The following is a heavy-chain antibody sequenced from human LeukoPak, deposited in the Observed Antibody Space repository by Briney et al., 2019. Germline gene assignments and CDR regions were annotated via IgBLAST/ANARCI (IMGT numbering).Heavy chain of an antibody. Sequence: ASVKVSCKASGYTFTRYDMHWVRQAPGQGLGWMGWINPNSGGTNYAQKFQGRVTMTRDKSISTAYMELSRLRSDDTAVYYCARGWRDCSNGVCYPPNWFDPWGQGTLVTVSS. CDR2: INPNSGGT. V-gene: IGHV1-2*02. D-gene: IGHD2-8*01. CDR1: GYTFTRYD. J-gene: IGHJ5*02. CDR3: ARGWRDCSNGVCYPPNWFDP.